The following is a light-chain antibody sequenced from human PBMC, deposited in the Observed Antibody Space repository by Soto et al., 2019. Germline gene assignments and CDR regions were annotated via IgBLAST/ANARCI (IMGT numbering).Light chain of an antibody. CDR3: CSYAGGSALNYV. CDR1: SSDVGSYNL. J-gene: IGLJ1*01. CDR2: EGS. Sequence: QSALTQPASVSGSPGQSITISCTGISSDVGSYNLVSWYQQHPGKAPKVMIYEGSKRPSGVSSRFSGSQSGNTASLTISGLQAEDEADYYCCSYAGGSALNYVFGTGTKVPVL. V-gene: IGLV2-23*01.